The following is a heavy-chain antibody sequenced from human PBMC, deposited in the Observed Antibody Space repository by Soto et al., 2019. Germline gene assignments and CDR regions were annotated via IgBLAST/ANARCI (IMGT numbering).Heavy chain of an antibody. CDR1: GFTVSSNY. D-gene: IGHD3-10*01. Sequence: EVQLVESGGGLIQPGGSLRLSCAASGFTVSSNYMSWVRQAPGKGLEWVSVIYSGGSTYYADSVKGRFTISRDNSKNTVYLQMTSLRAEDTGVYYCEAGAGGHDDFDIWGQGTMVTVSS. V-gene: IGHV3-53*01. CDR3: EAGAGGHDDFDI. CDR2: IYSGGST. J-gene: IGHJ3*02.